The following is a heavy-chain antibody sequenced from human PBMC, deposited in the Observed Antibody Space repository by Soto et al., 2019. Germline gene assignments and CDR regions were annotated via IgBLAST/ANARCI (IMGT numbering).Heavy chain of an antibody. J-gene: IGHJ4*02. CDR2: IYYSGST. Sequence: SETLSLTCTVSGGSISSSSYYWGWIRQPPGKGLEWIGSIYYSGSTYYSPSLKSRVTISVDTSKNQFSLKLSSVTAADTAVYYCARQQTVTTRDEYYWGQGTLVTVSS. D-gene: IGHD4-17*01. CDR3: ARQQTVTTRDEYY. V-gene: IGHV4-39*01. CDR1: GGSISSSSYY.